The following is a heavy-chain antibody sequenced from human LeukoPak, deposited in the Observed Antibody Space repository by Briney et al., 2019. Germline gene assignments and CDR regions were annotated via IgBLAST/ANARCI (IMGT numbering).Heavy chain of an antibody. D-gene: IGHD2-2*01. CDR1: GYSISSGYY. CDR3: ARDQRGRYCSSTSCDNWFDP. CDR2: IYHSGST. Sequence: SETLSLTCAVSGYSISSGYYLGWIRQPPGKGLEWIGSIYHSGSTYYNPSLKSRVTISVDTSKNQFSLKLSSVTAADTAVYYCARDQRGRYCSSTSCDNWFDPWGQGTLVTVSS. V-gene: IGHV4-38-2*02. J-gene: IGHJ5*02.